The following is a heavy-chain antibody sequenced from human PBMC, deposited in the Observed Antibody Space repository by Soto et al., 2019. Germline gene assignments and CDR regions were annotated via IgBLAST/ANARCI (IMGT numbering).Heavy chain of an antibody. CDR2: ISSSGSTI. Sequence: VQLVESGGGLVQPGGSLRLSCAASGFTFSSYEMNWVRQAPGKGLEWVSYISSSGSTIYYADSVKGRFTISRDNAKNSLYLQMNSLRAEDTAVYYCARDSGYSYGYYYYGMDVWGQGTTVTVSS. CDR3: ARDSGYSYGYYYYGMDV. D-gene: IGHD5-18*01. V-gene: IGHV3-48*03. J-gene: IGHJ6*02. CDR1: GFTFSSYE.